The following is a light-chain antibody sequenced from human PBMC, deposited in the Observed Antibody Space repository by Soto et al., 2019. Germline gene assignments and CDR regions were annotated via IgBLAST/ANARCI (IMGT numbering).Light chain of an antibody. J-gene: IGLJ2*01. Sequence: QSVLTQPPSASASLGASVTLTCTLSSGYSNYKVDWYQQRPGKGPRFVMRVGTGGIVGSKGDGNPDRFSVLGSGLNRYLNIKNIQEEDESDYHCGADHGSGSNFVYLVFGGGTKLTVL. CDR2: VGTGGIVG. V-gene: IGLV9-49*01. CDR1: SGYSNYK. CDR3: GADHGSGSNFVYLV.